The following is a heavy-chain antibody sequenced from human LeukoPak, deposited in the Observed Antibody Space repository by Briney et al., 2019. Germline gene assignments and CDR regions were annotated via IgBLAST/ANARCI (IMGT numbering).Heavy chain of an antibody. CDR2: ISSRSFTI. CDR3: ARSVIAVAGYDAFDI. Sequence: GGTLRLSCAASGFTFSAYSMNWVRQAPGKGLDWVSYISSRSFTIYYADSVKGRFTISRDNAKNSLYLEMNSLRDEDTAVYYCARSVIAVAGYDAFDIWGQGTVVTVSS. CDR1: GFTFSAYS. V-gene: IGHV3-48*02. J-gene: IGHJ3*02. D-gene: IGHD6-19*01.